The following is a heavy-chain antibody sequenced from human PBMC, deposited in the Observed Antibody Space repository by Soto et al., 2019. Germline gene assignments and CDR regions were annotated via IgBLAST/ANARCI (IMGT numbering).Heavy chain of an antibody. Sequence: GGSLRLSCAASGFTSTFGVHWVRQAPGKGLEWVTFISYDGLTKYYADSVKGRFTISRENSKNTIYLKMSSLRPEDSAVYYCAKDRPLLGWHFNSCGQGSLVTVSS. CDR1: GFTSTFG. CDR3: AKDRPLLGWHFNS. CDR2: ISYDGLTK. J-gene: IGHJ4*02. V-gene: IGHV3-30*18. D-gene: IGHD2-15*01.